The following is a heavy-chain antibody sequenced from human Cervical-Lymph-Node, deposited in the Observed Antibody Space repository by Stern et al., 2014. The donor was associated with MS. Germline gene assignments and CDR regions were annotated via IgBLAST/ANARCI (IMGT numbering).Heavy chain of an antibody. J-gene: IGHJ6*02. V-gene: IGHV1-3*01. CDR2: INAGNGNT. CDR1: GYTFTSYA. CDR3: ARSFDTAMAYYYYYYGMDV. D-gene: IGHD5-18*01. Sequence: QVQLVQSGAEVKTPGASVKVSCKASGYTFTSYAMHWVRQAPGQRLEWMGWINAGNGNTKYSQKFQGRVTITRDTSASTAYMELSSLRSEDTAVYYCARSFDTAMAYYYYYYGMDVWGQGTTVTVSS.